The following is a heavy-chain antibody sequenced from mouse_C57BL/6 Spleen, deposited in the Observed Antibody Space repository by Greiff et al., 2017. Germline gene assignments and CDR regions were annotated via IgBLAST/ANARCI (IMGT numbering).Heavy chain of an antibody. D-gene: IGHD1-2*01. J-gene: IGHJ1*03. CDR1: GYTFTSYW. CDR2: IDPSDSYT. V-gene: IGHV1-50*01. CDR3: ARRALLRYWYFDV. Sequence: VQLQQPGAELVKPGASVKLSCKASGYTFTSYWMQWVKQRPGQGLEWIGEIDPSDSYTNYNQKFKGKATLTVDTSSSTAYMQLSSLTSEDSAVYYGARRALLRYWYFDVWGTGTTVTVSS.